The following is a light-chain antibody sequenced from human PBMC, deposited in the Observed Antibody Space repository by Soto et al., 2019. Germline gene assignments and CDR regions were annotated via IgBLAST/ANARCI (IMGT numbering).Light chain of an antibody. V-gene: IGKV1-9*01. CDR3: QHLKSYPIT. J-gene: IGKJ5*01. CDR1: QGISSY. Sequence: DIQLTQSPSFQSASVGDRVTMTCRASQGISSYLAWYQQKPGKAPKLLIYGASTLQRGVSSRFSGSGSGTEFTLTISSLQPEDFATYYCQHLKSYPITFGQGTRLDIK. CDR2: GAS.